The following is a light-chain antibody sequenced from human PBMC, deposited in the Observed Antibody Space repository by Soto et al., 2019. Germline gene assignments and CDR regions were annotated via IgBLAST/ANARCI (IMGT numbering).Light chain of an antibody. V-gene: IGKV3-15*01. J-gene: IGKJ4*01. CDR1: QNINHN. Sequence: EIVMPQSPATLSVSPGERATLLCRARQNINHNLAWYQQKPGQAPRLLIYGAYTRATGIPATFSGSGSATEFTLTISSLQSEDFAVYDCQQYNSWPPLTFGGGTKVDIK. CDR3: QQYNSWPPLT. CDR2: GAY.